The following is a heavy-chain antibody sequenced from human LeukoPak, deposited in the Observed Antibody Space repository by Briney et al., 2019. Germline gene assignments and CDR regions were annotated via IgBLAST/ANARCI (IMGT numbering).Heavy chain of an antibody. CDR3: AKDGQRFLEWLLPNWFDP. CDR2: IKSKTDGGTT. Sequence: GGSLRLSCAASGFTFSNAWMSWVRQAPGKGLEWVGRIKSKTDGGTTDYAAPVKGRFTISRDNSKNTLYLQMNSLRAEDTAVYYCAKDGQRFLEWLLPNWFDPWGQGTLVTVSS. CDR1: GFTFSNAW. J-gene: IGHJ5*02. D-gene: IGHD3-3*01. V-gene: IGHV3-15*01.